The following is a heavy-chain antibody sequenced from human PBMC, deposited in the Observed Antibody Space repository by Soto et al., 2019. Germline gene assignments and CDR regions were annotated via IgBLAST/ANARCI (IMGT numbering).Heavy chain of an antibody. J-gene: IGHJ5*02. D-gene: IGHD3-3*01. CDR2: IYPGDSDT. CDR1: GYSFTSYW. CDR3: ARHGTIFGVVNWWFDP. Sequence: GESLKISCKGSGYSFTSYWIGWVRQMPGKGLEWMGIIYPGDSDTRYSPSFQGQVTISADKSISTAYLQWSSLKASDTAMYYCARHGTIFGVVNWWFDPGGQGTLVTVAS. V-gene: IGHV5-51*01.